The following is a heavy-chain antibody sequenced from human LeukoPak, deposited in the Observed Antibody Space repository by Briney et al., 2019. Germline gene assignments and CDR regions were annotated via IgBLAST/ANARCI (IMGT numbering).Heavy chain of an antibody. Sequence: GRSLRLSCAASGFTFSSYGMSWVRQAPGKGLEWVSAITGNGANTFYADSVKGRFTISRDNSKNTMYLQMNSLRAEDTALYYCARDRSGSYPNWFDPWGQGTLVTVSS. CDR3: ARDRSGSYPNWFDP. CDR2: ITGNGANT. D-gene: IGHD3-10*01. V-gene: IGHV3-23*01. J-gene: IGHJ5*02. CDR1: GFTFSSYG.